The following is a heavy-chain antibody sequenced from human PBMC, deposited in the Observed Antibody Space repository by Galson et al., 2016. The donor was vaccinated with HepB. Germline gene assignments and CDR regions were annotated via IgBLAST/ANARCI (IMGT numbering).Heavy chain of an antibody. CDR3: ARWRWWLAWRFFDV. J-gene: IGHJ4*02. D-gene: IGHD2-15*01. V-gene: IGHV4-61*01. CDR2: MHYRGST. CDR1: GGSVSSGSYY. Sequence: SETLSLTCTVSGGSVSSGSYYWSWIRQPPGKGLEWIGYMHYRGSTNYNPSLKSRVTISVVTFKNQFSLEMSSVTAADTAVYYCARWRWWLAWRFFDVWGQGTLVTVSA.